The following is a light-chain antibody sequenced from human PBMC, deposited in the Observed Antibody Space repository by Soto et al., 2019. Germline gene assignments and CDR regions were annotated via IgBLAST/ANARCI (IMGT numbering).Light chain of an antibody. CDR3: QQYHDWPLT. CDR1: QSISIN. V-gene: IGKV3-15*01. CDR2: GAS. J-gene: IGKJ4*01. Sequence: EIVMTESPATLSVSPGDRVTLSCRASQSISINLAWYQHKPGQAPRLLIYGASTGATGIPARFSGSGSGTEFTLTISSLQSEDFAVYYCQQYHDWPLTFGGGTKVDIK.